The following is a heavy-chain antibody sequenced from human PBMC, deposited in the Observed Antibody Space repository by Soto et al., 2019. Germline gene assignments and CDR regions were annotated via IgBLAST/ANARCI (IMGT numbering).Heavy chain of an antibody. CDR1: GGSINSYY. CDR2: IYYSGST. D-gene: IGHD6-19*01. J-gene: IGHJ3*02. V-gene: IGHV4-59*01. Sequence: QVQLQESGPGLVKPSETLSLTCTVSGGSINSYYWSWIRQPPGKGLEWIGYIYYSGSTNYNPSLKRRATISVDPAKNQVTLKLRPVTAADTAVYYCARVPWQWLGGYAFDIWGQGTMVTVSS. CDR3: ARVPWQWLGGYAFDI.